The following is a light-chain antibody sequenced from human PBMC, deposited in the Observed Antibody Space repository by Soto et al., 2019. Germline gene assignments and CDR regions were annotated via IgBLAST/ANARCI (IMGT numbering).Light chain of an antibody. CDR1: QDIGAY. CDR3: QPSYSTRT. V-gene: IGKV1-39*01. J-gene: IGKJ1*01. CDR2: AAS. Sequence: DIQMTQSPSSLSASIGDRVTISCRASQDIGAYVNWYQHKQGKAPRVLMYAASNLKSGVPPRFSGSGVGRDFTLTISDLQPEDFATYYCQPSYSTRTFGQGTKVERK.